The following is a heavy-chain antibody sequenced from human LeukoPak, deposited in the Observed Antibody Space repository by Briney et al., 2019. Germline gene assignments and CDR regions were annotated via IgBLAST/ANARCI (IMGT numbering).Heavy chain of an antibody. Sequence: PGGSLRLSCAASGFTFSSYSMNWVRQAPGKGLEWVSYISSSSSTIYYADSVKGRFTISRDNAKNSLYLQMNSLRAEDTALYYCAKDRYSSGWYYFDYWGQGTLVTVSS. CDR3: AKDRYSSGWYYFDY. D-gene: IGHD6-19*01. CDR2: ISSSSSTI. CDR1: GFTFSSYS. V-gene: IGHV3-48*04. J-gene: IGHJ4*02.